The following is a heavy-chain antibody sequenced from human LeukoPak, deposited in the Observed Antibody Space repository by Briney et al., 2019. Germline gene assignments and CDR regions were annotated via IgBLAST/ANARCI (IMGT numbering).Heavy chain of an antibody. CDR1: GFTVSSNY. V-gene: IGHV3-53*01. D-gene: IGHD1-26*01. Sequence: GGSLRLSCAASGFTVSSNYMSWVRQAPGKGLEWVSIIYSGGSTYYADSVKGRFTISRDNSKNTLFLQMNSLRAEDTAVYYCAKDFGVGATDYWGQGTLVTVSS. CDR3: AKDFGVGATDY. CDR2: IYSGGST. J-gene: IGHJ4*02.